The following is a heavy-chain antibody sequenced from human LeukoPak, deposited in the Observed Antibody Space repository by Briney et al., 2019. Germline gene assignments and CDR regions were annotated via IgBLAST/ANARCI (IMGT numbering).Heavy chain of an antibody. CDR2: INPNSGGT. V-gene: IGHV1-2*04. Sequence: GASVKVSCKASGYTFTSYAMNWVRQAPGQGLEWMGWINPNSGGTNYAQKFQGWVTMTRDTSISTAYMELSRLSSDDAAVYYCARGGHSSGWYVFDYWGQGTLVTVSS. CDR1: GYTFTSYA. D-gene: IGHD6-19*01. CDR3: ARGGHSSGWYVFDY. J-gene: IGHJ4*02.